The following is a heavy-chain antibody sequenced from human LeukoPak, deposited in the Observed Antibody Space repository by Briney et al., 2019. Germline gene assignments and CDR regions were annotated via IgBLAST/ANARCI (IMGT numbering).Heavy chain of an antibody. D-gene: IGHD3-10*01. CDR1: GFTFSSYW. Sequence: GGSLRLSCAASGFTFSSYWMHWVRQAPGKGLEWDSRIHSDGSSTSYADFVKGRFTISRDNAKNTLYLQMNSLRAEDTAVYYCARGYGSGSHCFDYWGQGTLVTVSS. J-gene: IGHJ4*02. V-gene: IGHV3-74*01. CDR2: IHSDGSST. CDR3: ARGYGSGSHCFDY.